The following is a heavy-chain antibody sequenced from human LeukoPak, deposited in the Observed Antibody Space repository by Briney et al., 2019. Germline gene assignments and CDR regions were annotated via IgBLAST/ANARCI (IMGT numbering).Heavy chain of an antibody. CDR1: GGSFSGYY. J-gene: IGHJ6*02. CDR2: INHSGST. CDR3: ARQKIVVVPAAITFVRYYYYYGMDV. Sequence: SETLSLTCAVYGGSFSGYYWSWIRQPPGKGLEWIGEINHSGSTNYNPSLKSRVTISVDTSKNQFSLKLSSVTAVDTAVYYCARQKIVVVPAAITFVRYYYYYGMDVWGQGTTVTVSS. D-gene: IGHD2-2*01. V-gene: IGHV4-34*01.